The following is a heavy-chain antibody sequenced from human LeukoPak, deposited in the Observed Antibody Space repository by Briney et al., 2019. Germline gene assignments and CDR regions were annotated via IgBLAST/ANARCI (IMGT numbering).Heavy chain of an antibody. CDR2: INPNSGGT. J-gene: IGHJ4*02. CDR1: GYTFTCYY. CDR3: ARDSDAAYNWNYSPSGY. Sequence: ASVKVSCKASGYTFTCYYMHWVRQAPGQGLEWMGWINPNSGGTNYAQKFQGRVTMTRDTSISTAYMELSRLRSDDTAVYYCARDSDAAYNWNYSPSGYWGQGTLVTVSS. V-gene: IGHV1-2*02. D-gene: IGHD1-7*01.